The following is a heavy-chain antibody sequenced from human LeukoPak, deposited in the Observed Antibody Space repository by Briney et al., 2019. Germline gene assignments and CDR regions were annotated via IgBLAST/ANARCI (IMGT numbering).Heavy chain of an antibody. D-gene: IGHD6-19*01. Sequence: PGGSLRLSCAASGFTFDDYAMHWVRQAPGKGLEWVAFIRYDGSNKYYADSVKGRFTISRDNSKNTLYLQMNSLRPEDTAVYYCARLKAVAGTAYYFDYWGQGTLVTVSS. CDR3: ARLKAVAGTAYYFDY. CDR1: GFTFDDYA. J-gene: IGHJ4*02. CDR2: IRYDGSNK. V-gene: IGHV3-30*02.